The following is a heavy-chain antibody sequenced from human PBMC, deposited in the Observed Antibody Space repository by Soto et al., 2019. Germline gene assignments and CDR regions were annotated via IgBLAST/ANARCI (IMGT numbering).Heavy chain of an antibody. J-gene: IGHJ4*02. D-gene: IGHD1-7*01. CDR1: GGSISSSSYY. CDR2: IYYSGST. CDR3: ARVGLEEPGELDY. V-gene: IGHV4-39*07. Sequence: SETLSLTCTVSGGSISSSSYYWGWIRQPPGKGLEWIGSIYYSGSTYYNPSLKSRVTISVDTSKNQFSLKLSSVTAADTAVYYCARVGLEEPGELDYWGQGTLVTVSS.